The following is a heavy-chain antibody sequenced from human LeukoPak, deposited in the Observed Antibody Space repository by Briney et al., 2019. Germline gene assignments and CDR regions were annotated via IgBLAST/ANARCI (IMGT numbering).Heavy chain of an antibody. Sequence: GGSLRLSCAVSGFTVSSTYITWLRQAPGKGLEWVSVIYPGGSALYAESVQGRSTISRDISQNIVRLQINNLRAEDTAVYHCARDRWSGLGHAFDVWGQGTMVTVAS. CDR3: ARDRWSGLGHAFDV. CDR1: GFTVSSTY. CDR2: IYPGGSA. V-gene: IGHV3-53*01. D-gene: IGHD3-3*01. J-gene: IGHJ3*01.